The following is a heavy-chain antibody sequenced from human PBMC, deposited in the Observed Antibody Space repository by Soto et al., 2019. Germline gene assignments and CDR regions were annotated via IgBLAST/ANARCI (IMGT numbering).Heavy chain of an antibody. V-gene: IGHV4-34*01. Sequence: QVQLQQWGAGLLKPSETLSLTCAVYGGSFSGYYWSWIRQPPGKGLEWIGEINHSGSTNYNQSLKSRVTISVDPSKNQFSLKLSSVTAADTAVYYCARAETTVTTYDAFDIWGQGTMVTVSS. CDR2: INHSGST. J-gene: IGHJ3*02. CDR3: ARAETTVTTYDAFDI. D-gene: IGHD4-17*01. CDR1: GGSFSGYY.